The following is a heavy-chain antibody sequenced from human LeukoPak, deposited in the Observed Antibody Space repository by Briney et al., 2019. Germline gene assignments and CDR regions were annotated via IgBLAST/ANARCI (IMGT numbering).Heavy chain of an antibody. Sequence: PSETLSLTCTVSGGSISSYYWSWIRQPPGKGLEWIGYIYYSGSTSYNPSLKSRVTISVDTSKNQFSLKLSSVTAADTAVYYCACSGRDGYNPYYYYYMDVWGKGTTVTVSS. J-gene: IGHJ6*03. CDR2: IYYSGST. D-gene: IGHD5-24*01. CDR3: ACSGRDGYNPYYYYYMDV. CDR1: GGSISSYY. V-gene: IGHV4-59*01.